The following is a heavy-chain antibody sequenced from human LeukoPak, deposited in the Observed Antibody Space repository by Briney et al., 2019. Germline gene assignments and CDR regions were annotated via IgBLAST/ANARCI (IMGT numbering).Heavy chain of an antibody. CDR3: ARDRGYYDSSGTADY. D-gene: IGHD3-22*01. J-gene: IGHJ4*02. CDR2: ISYDGSNK. V-gene: IGHV3-30-3*01. Sequence: GGSLRLSCAASGFTFSSYAMHWVRQAPGKGLEWVAVISYDGSNKYYADPVKGRFTISRDNSKNTLYLQMNSLRAEDTAVYYCARDRGYYDSSGTADYWGQGTLVTVSS. CDR1: GFTFSSYA.